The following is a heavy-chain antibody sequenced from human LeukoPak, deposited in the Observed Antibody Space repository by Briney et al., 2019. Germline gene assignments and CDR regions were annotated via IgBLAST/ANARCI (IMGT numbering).Heavy chain of an antibody. CDR2: INHSGST. D-gene: IGHD6-19*01. Sequence: SETLSLTCAVYGGSFSGYYWSWIRQPPGKGLEWIGEINHSGSTNYNPSLKSRVTISVDTSKNQFSLKLSSVTAADTAVYYCARGRKQWLVSGGNWFDPRGQGTLVTVSS. CDR3: ARGRKQWLVSGGNWFDP. V-gene: IGHV4-34*01. J-gene: IGHJ5*02. CDR1: GGSFSGYY.